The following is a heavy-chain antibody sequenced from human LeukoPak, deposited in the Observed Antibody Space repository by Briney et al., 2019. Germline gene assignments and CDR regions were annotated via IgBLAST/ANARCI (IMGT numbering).Heavy chain of an antibody. J-gene: IGHJ4*02. D-gene: IGHD7-27*01. Sequence: PSETLSLTCAVYGGPFSGYYWSWIRQPPGKGLEWIGEINHSGSTNYNPSLKSRVTISVDTPKNQFSLKLSSVTAADTAVYYCARLWGSSGDYFDYWGQGTLVTVSS. V-gene: IGHV4-34*01. CDR3: ARLWGSSGDYFDY. CDR2: INHSGST. CDR1: GGPFSGYY.